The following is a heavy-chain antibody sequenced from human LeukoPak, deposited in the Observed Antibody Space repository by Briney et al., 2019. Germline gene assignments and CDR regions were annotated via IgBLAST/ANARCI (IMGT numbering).Heavy chain of an antibody. V-gene: IGHV3-23*01. CDR1: GFTFSSYA. D-gene: IGHD3-22*01. CDR3: AKDGYYYDSSGNWFDP. CDR2: ISGSGGGT. J-gene: IGHJ5*02. Sequence: GGSLRLSCAASGFTFSSYAMSWVRQAPGKGLEWVSAISGSGGGTYYADSVKGRFTISRDNSKNTLYLQMNSLRAEGTAVYYCAKDGYYYDSSGNWFDPWGQGTLVTVSS.